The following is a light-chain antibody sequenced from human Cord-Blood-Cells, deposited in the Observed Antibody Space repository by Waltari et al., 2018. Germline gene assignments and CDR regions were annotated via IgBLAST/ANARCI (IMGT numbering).Light chain of an antibody. J-gene: IGKJ5*01. CDR2: GAS. Sequence: EIVLTQSPGTLSLSTGERATLSCRASQSVSSSYLAWYQQKPGQAPRLLIYGASSRATDIPDRFSGSGSGTDFTLTISRLEPEDFAVYYCQQYGSPITFGQGTRLEIK. V-gene: IGKV3-20*01. CDR3: QQYGSPIT. CDR1: QSVSSSY.